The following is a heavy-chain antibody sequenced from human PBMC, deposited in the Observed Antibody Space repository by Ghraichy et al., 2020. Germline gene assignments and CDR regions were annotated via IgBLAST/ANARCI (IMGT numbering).Heavy chain of an antibody. CDR1: GFTFSNYA. Sequence: GGSLRLSCAASGFTFSNYAMSWVRQAPGKGLEWVSAISSSSGCTYYADSVKGRFTISRDNSKNTLYLQMNSLRAEDTAVYYCARGIGKDIVVGVGAFGATLSGDYWGQRSLVTVSS. CDR2: ISSSSGCT. D-gene: IGHD2-15*01. CDR3: ARGIGKDIVVGVGAFGATLSGDY. V-gene: IGHV3-23*01. J-gene: IGHJ4*02.